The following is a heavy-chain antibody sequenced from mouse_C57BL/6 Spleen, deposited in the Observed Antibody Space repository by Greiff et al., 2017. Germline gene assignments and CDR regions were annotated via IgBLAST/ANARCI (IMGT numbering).Heavy chain of an antibody. CDR2: IHPNSGST. CDR1: GYTFTSYW. Sequence: QVQLQQPGAELVKPGASVKLSCKASGYTFTSYWMHWVKQRPGQGLEWIGMIHPNSGSTNYNEKFKGKATLTADKSSSTAYMELRSLTSEDSAVYFCARKLDYFDYWGQGTTLTVSS. V-gene: IGHV1-64*01. J-gene: IGHJ2*01. CDR3: ARKLDYFDY.